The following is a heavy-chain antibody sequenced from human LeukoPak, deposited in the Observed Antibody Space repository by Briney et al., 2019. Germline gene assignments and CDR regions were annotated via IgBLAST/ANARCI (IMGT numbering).Heavy chain of an antibody. J-gene: IGHJ4*02. CDR2: IISSGSFI. Sequence: GGSLRLSCAASGFTFSSYTINWVRQAPGKGLEWVSSIISSGSFIYYADSVRGRFTISRDNAKNSLYLQMNSLRAEDSAVYYCARDQAGRHSDYWGQGTLVTVSS. CDR3: ARDQAGRHSDY. CDR1: GFTFSSYT. D-gene: IGHD6-13*01. V-gene: IGHV3-21*01.